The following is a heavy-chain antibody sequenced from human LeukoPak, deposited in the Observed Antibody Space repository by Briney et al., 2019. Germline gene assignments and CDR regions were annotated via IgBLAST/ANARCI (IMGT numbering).Heavy chain of an antibody. CDR2: INHSGST. J-gene: IGHJ4*02. CDR1: GGSFSGYY. CDR3: ARAEGYCSGGSCWTYYYFDY. D-gene: IGHD2-15*01. Sequence: SETLSLTCAVYGGSFSGYYWSWIRQPPGKGPEWIGEINHSGSTNYNPSLKSRVTISVDTSKNQFSLKLSSVTAADTAVYYCARAEGYCSGGSCWTYYYFDYWGQGTLVTVSS. V-gene: IGHV4-34*01.